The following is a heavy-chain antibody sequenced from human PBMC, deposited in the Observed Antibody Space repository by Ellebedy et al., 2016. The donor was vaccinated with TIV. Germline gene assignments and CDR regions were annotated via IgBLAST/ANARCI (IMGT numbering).Heavy chain of an antibody. J-gene: IGHJ4*02. CDR2: IYYSGST. D-gene: IGHD6-13*01. CDR3: VRGSQQLVIFDY. CDR1: SGSISSSSYY. V-gene: IGHV4-39*01. Sequence: MPSETLSLTCTVSSGSISSSSYYWGWIRQPPGKGLEWIGSIYYSGSTYYNTSLKSRVTISVDTSNNQFSLKLSSVTASDTAVYYCVRGSQQLVIFDYWGQGTLVTVSS.